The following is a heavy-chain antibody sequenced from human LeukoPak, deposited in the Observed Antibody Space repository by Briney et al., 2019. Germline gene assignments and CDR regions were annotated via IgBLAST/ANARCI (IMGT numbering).Heavy chain of an antibody. CDR2: IHKGYGRI. CDR3: MRGVWGMLLDY. CDR1: GFNFGDYH. J-gene: IGHJ4*02. D-gene: IGHD2-8*02. Sequence: GGSLRLSCAASGFNFGDYHMTWIRQRPGKGLEWVSDIHKGYGRIYYAESVKGRFTISRDNAKNSLFLQMSRLGPEDTAVYYCMRGVWGMLLDYWGQGTLVTVSS. V-gene: IGHV3-11*04.